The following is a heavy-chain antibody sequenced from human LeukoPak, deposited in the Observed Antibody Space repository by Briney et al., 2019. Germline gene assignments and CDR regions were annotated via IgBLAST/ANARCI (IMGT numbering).Heavy chain of an antibody. J-gene: IGHJ6*02. CDR3: AKDADYYGMDV. Sequence: GGSLRLSCAASGFTFDDYAMHWVRQAPGKGLEWVPGISWNSGSIGYADSVKGRFTISRDNAKNSLYLQMNSLGAEDTALYYCAKDADYYGMDVWGQGTTVTVSS. CDR2: ISWNSGSI. CDR1: GFTFDDYA. V-gene: IGHV3-9*01.